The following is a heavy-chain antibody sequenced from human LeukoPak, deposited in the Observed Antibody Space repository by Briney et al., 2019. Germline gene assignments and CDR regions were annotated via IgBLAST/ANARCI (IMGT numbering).Heavy chain of an antibody. Sequence: GGSLRLSCTVSGFTFSNYAMSWVRQAPGKGLEWVSAISGSGGSTYYADSVKGRFTISRDNSKNTLYLQMNSLRAEDTAVYYCAKGPYCSSTSCYYHAFDIWGQGTMVTVSS. D-gene: IGHD2-2*01. J-gene: IGHJ3*02. CDR1: GFTFSNYA. CDR2: ISGSGGST. V-gene: IGHV3-23*01. CDR3: AKGPYCSSTSCYYHAFDI.